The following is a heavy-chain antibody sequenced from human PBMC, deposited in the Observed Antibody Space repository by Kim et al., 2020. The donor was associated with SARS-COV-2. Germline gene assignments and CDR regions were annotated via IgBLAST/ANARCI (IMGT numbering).Heavy chain of an antibody. CDR3: AREWFGELITYGMDV. Sequence: GGSLRLSCAASGFTFSSYIMNWVRQAPGKGLEWVSSITSSSGYIYYVDSVKGRFTISRDNAKSSLYLQMNSLRAEDTAVYYCAREWFGELITYGMDVWGQGPTVTVSS. J-gene: IGHJ6*02. CDR1: GFTFSSYI. CDR2: ITSSSGYI. D-gene: IGHD3-10*01. V-gene: IGHV3-21*01.